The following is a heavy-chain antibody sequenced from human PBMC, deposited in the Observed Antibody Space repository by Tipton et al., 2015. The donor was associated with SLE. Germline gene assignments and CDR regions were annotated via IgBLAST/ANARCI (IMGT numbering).Heavy chain of an antibody. D-gene: IGHD2-21*02. J-gene: IGHJ6*02. V-gene: IGHV4-59*08. Sequence: TLSLTCSVSGGSISNNYWIWIRQPPGKGLEWIGYISYGGGTNYNPSLKSRVTMSVDTAKNQFSLKLTSVTAADTAVYYCARGMVTWRGAIVGVDVWGQGTTVNVSS. CDR3: ARGMVTWRGAIVGVDV. CDR1: GGSISNNY. CDR2: ISYGGGT.